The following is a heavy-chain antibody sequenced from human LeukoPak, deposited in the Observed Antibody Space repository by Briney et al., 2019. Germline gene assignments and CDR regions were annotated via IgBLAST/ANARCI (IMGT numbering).Heavy chain of an antibody. Sequence: ASVKVSCKASGYSFPDFGISWVRQAPGQGLEWMGWISTEIGNTNYAQRLRGRVTMTRDTSTSTVYMELTSLRSDDTAVYYCARDRYGYCGGGSCFLFDYWGQGTLVTVSS. J-gene: IGHJ4*02. CDR2: ISTEIGNT. D-gene: IGHD2-15*01. CDR1: GYSFPDFG. CDR3: ARDRYGYCGGGSCFLFDY. V-gene: IGHV1-18*04.